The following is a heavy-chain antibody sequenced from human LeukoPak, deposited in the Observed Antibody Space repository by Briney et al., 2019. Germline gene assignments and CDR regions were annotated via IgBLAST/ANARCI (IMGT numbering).Heavy chain of an antibody. J-gene: IGHJ4*02. V-gene: IGHV4-4*02. CDR1: GGSISTSDW. CDR2: IFYSGST. CDR3: ARGPRPPRIVVVPAAMAGPSFDY. Sequence: PSETLSLTCAVSGGSISTSDWWGWVRQPPGKGLEWIGEIFYSGSTNYNPSLKSRVTISVDKSKNQFSLRLNSVTAADTAVYYCARGPRPPRIVVVPAAMAGPSFDYWGQGTLVTVSS. D-gene: IGHD2-2*01.